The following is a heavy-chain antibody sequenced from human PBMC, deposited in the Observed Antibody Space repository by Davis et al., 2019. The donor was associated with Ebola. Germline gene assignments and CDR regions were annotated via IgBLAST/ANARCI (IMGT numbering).Heavy chain of an antibody. Sequence: PGGSLRLSCVGSGFTFSSYWMSWVRQAPGKGLEWLANISQDGPEHYYVDSVKGRFTISRDNAKNSLYLQMNSLRDEDTARYYCVRDCAKRVPGDSSQFDYWGQGTLVTVSS. V-gene: IGHV3-7*01. CDR2: ISQDGPEH. D-gene: IGHD2-21*01. CDR3: VRDCAKRVPGDSSQFDY. J-gene: IGHJ4*02. CDR1: GFTFSSYW.